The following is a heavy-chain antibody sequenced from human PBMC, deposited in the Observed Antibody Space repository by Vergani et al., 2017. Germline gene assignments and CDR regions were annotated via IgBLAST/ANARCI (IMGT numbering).Heavy chain of an antibody. CDR2: IYKSGRT. CDR3: ARDRVTVVRNQYYGMDV. J-gene: IGHJ6*02. V-gene: IGHV4-61*02. Sequence: QMQLQESGPGLLKPSQTLSLTCSVSGGSIDGVSSYWTWIRQPAGKGLEWIGRIYKSGRTNYKPSLQSRVTISLDTSKNQFSLNLTSVTAADTGVYFCARDRVTVVRNQYYGMDVWGQGTTVIVSS. CDR1: GGSIDGVSSY. D-gene: IGHD3-10*01.